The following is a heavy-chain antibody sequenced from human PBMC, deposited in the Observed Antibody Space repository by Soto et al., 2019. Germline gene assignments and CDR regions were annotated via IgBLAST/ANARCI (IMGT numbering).Heavy chain of an antibody. J-gene: IGHJ4*02. V-gene: IGHV3-23*01. CDR3: AKVRWFGELRSLY. Sequence: EVQLLESGGGLVQPGGSLRLSCAASGFTFSSYAMSWVRQAPGKGLEWVSAIGVSGYTTYYADSVKGRFTISRDNSKNTLYLQMGSLRAEETAVYYCAKVRWFGELRSLYWGQGTLVTVSS. CDR1: GFTFSSYA. CDR2: IGVSGYTT. D-gene: IGHD3-10*01.